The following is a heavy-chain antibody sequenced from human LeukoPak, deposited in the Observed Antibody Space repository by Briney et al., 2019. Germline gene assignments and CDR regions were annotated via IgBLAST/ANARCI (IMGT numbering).Heavy chain of an antibody. CDR2: ISAYNGNT. D-gene: IGHD3-22*01. J-gene: IGHJ4*02. CDR1: GYTFTSYG. Sequence: ASVKVSCKASGYTFTSYGISWVRQAPGQGFEWMGWISAYNGNTNYAQKLQGRVTMTTDTSTSTAYMELRSLRSDDTAVYYCARDLGYYDSTSASDYWGQGTLVTVSS. V-gene: IGHV1-18*01. CDR3: ARDLGYYDSTSASDY.